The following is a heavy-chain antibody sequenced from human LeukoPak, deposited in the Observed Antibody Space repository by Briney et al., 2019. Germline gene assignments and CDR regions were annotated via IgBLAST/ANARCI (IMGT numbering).Heavy chain of an antibody. J-gene: IGHJ3*02. CDR2: ISTYNYNT. CDR1: GYTFTNYG. D-gene: IGHD2-2*01. Sequence: WASVKVSCKASGYTFTNYGISWVRQAPGQGLEWMGWISTYNYNTNYAQKVQGRVTMTTDTSTSTAYMELRSLRSDDTAVYYCARDRPVVLGAVNDGGDAFDIWGQGTMVTVSS. CDR3: ARDRPVVLGAVNDGGDAFDI. V-gene: IGHV1-18*01.